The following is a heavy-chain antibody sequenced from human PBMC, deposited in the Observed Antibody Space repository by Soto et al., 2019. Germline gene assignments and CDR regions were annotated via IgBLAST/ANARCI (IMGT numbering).Heavy chain of an antibody. Sequence: GGSLRLSCAASGFTFSSYGMHWVRQAPGKGLEWVAVISSDGSNKYYADSVKGRFTSSRDNSKNTLYLQMNSLRAEDTAVYYCASHPGALDYWGQGTLVTVSS. CDR2: ISSDGSNK. CDR1: GFTFSSYG. CDR3: ASHPGALDY. D-gene: IGHD4-17*01. V-gene: IGHV3-30*03. J-gene: IGHJ4*02.